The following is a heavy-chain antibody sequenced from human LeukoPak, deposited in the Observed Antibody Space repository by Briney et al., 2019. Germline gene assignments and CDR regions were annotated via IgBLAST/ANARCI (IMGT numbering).Heavy chain of an antibody. V-gene: IGHV3-30-3*01. CDR2: ISYDGSNK. Sequence: SGGSLRLSCAASGFTVSSNYMSWVRQAPGKGLEWVAVISYDGSNKYYADSVKGRFTISRDNSKNTLYLQMNSLRAEDTAVYYCARDPRGFRGGHYWGQGTLVTVSS. J-gene: IGHJ4*02. CDR3: ARDPRGFRGGHY. D-gene: IGHD3-16*01. CDR1: GFTVSSNY.